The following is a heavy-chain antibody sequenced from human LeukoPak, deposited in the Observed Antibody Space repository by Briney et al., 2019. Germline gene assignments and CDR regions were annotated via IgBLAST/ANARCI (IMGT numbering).Heavy chain of an antibody. Sequence: SETLSLTCTVSGGSISSSSYYWGWIRQPPGKGLEWFGSIYYSGSTYYNPSLKSRVTISVDTSKSHFSLKLSSVTAADTAIYYCARLDKGIKAAHFDYWGQGTLVTVSS. CDR1: GGSISSSSYY. CDR3: ARLDKGIKAAHFDY. J-gene: IGHJ4*02. CDR2: IYYSGST. V-gene: IGHV4-39*01. D-gene: IGHD6-25*01.